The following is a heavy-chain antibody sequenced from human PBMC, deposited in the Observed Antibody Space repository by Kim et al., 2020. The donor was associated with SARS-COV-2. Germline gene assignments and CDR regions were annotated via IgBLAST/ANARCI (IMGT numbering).Heavy chain of an antibody. Sequence: GGSLRLSCVASGLTVRTYTMHWVRQPPGQGLQWVALISQDGREIQYGDSVRGRFIISRDNSKDTLYLQMNSLRVEDTAMYYCAKDFKNAWTFDSWGQGTLVTVSS. J-gene: IGHJ4*02. CDR1: GLTVRTYT. V-gene: IGHV3-30*18. CDR2: ISQDGREI. D-gene: IGHD1-1*01. CDR3: AKDFKNAWTFDS.